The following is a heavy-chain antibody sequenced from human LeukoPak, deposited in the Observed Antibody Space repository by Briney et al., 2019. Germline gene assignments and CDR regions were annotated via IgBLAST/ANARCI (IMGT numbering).Heavy chain of an antibody. CDR2: INPNSGGT. V-gene: IGHV1-2*02. CDR3: ASGNNYDRAGPYYFDY. J-gene: IGHJ4*02. Sequence: ASVKVSCKASGYTFSGYYIHWVRQAPGQGLEWMGWINPNSGGTNYAQKFQGRVTMTRDTSISTAYMGLRRLTSDDTAVYYCASGNNYDRAGPYYFDYWGQGTLVTVSS. CDR1: GYTFSGYY. D-gene: IGHD3-22*01.